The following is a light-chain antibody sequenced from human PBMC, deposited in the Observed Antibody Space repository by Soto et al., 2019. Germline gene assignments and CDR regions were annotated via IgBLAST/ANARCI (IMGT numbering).Light chain of an antibody. CDR2: EVS. V-gene: IGLV2-14*01. CDR3: SSYTSISTLYV. Sequence: QSVLTEAACVSGSPGQSITVCCTLTNSDVGGYNYVSWDRQHPGEAPELMISEVSHRPTGVSNRFSGSKSDNTASMTISGLQAEDEADYYCSSYTSISTLYVFGTGTKVTVL. CDR1: NSDVGGYNY. J-gene: IGLJ1*01.